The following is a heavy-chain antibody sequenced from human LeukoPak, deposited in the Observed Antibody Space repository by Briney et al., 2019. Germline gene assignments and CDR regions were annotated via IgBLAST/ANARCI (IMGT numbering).Heavy chain of an antibody. D-gene: IGHD3-16*01. CDR1: GFTFSSYV. CDR2: ISRDGRTN. Sequence: GGSLRLSCAASGFTFSSYVMHWVRQAPGKGLEWVAVISRDGRTNYCADSVKGRFTISRDNAKNTLYLQMNSLRAEDTAVYYCARGGGPPEALGDTFDIWGQGTMVTVSS. CDR3: ARGGGPPEALGDTFDI. J-gene: IGHJ3*02. V-gene: IGHV3-30*04.